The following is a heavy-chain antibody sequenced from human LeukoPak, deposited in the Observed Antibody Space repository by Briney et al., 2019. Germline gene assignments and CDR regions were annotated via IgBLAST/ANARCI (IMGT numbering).Heavy chain of an antibody. CDR3: ARDRGLREYQLLYFDY. J-gene: IGHJ4*02. CDR1: GFTFTSFE. D-gene: IGHD2-2*01. CDR2: ISSSSSYI. V-gene: IGHV3-21*01. Sequence: GGSLRLSCAASGFTFTSFEMNWVRQAPGKGLEWVSSISSSSSYIYYADSVKGRFTISRDNAKNSLYLQMNSLRAEDTAVYYCARDRGLREYQLLYFDYWGQGTLVTVSS.